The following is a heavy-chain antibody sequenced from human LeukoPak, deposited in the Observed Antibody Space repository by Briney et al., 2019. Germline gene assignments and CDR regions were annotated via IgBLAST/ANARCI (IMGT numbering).Heavy chain of an antibody. CDR2: ISGSGGST. V-gene: IGHV3-23*01. CDR3: AKDKSARELYYYGSGSSYFDY. CDR1: GFTFSSYA. D-gene: IGHD3-10*01. Sequence: PGGSLRLSCAASGFTFSSYAMSWVRQAPGKGLEWVSAISGSGGSTYYADSVKGRFTISRDNSKNTLYLQMNSLRAEDTAVYYCAKDKSARELYYYGSGSSYFDYWGQGTLVTVSS. J-gene: IGHJ4*02.